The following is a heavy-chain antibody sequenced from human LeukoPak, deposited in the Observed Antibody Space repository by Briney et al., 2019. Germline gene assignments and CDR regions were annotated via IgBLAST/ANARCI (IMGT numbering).Heavy chain of an antibody. CDR3: ARDGIVVVPVAISVIGMDV. V-gene: IGHV3-33*01. J-gene: IGHJ6*02. D-gene: IGHD2-2*01. Sequence: GGSLRLSCAASGFTFSSYGMHWARQAPGKGLEWVAVIWYDGSNKYYADSVKGRFTISRDNSKNTLYLQMNSLRAEDTAVYYCARDGIVVVPVAISVIGMDVWGQGTTVTVSS. CDR2: IWYDGSNK. CDR1: GFTFSSYG.